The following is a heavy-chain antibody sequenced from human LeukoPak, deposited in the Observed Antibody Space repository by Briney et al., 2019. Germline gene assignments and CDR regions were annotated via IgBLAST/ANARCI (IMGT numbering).Heavy chain of an antibody. J-gene: IGHJ3*02. CDR1: GFTFSSYW. Sequence: GGSLRLSCAASGFTFSSYWMHWVRQAPGKGLEWVSGISGSGGSTYYADSVKGRFTISRDNSKNTLYLQMNSLRAEDTAVYYCAKDPLFRAFDIWGQGTMVTVSS. CDR3: AKDPLFRAFDI. V-gene: IGHV3-23*01. CDR2: ISGSGGST.